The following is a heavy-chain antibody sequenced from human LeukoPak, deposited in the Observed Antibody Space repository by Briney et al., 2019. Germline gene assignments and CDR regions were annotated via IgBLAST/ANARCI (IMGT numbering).Heavy chain of an antibody. CDR1: GFSFREHY. CDR2: ISGSGGAT. V-gene: IGHV3-11*04. J-gene: IGHJ4*02. Sequence: GGSLRLSCAASGFSFREHYMSWIRQAPGKGLEWIAYISGSGGATCYADSVKGRFTISRDNAENSVSLEMTRLKADDTAVYFCARERQWLNYFDYWGQGVLVTVSS. CDR3: ARERQWLNYFDY. D-gene: IGHD6-19*01.